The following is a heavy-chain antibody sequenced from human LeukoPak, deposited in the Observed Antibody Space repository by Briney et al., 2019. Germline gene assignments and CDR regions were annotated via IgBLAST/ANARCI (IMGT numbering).Heavy chain of an antibody. J-gene: IGHJ4*02. CDR2: INPNSGGT. CDR3: ARDQDYYDSSGYHY. D-gene: IGHD3-22*01. Sequence: ASVKVSCKASGYTFTSYYMHWVRQAPGQGLEWMGWINPNSGGTNYAQKFQGRVTMTRDTSISTAYMELSRLRSDDTAVYYCARDQDYYDSSGYHYWGQGTLVTVSS. V-gene: IGHV1-2*02. CDR1: GYTFTSYY.